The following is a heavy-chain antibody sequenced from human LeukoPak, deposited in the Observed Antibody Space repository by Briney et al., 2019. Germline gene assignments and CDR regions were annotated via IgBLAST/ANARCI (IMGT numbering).Heavy chain of an antibody. CDR2: IYSGGST. V-gene: IGHV3-53*01. Sequence: GGSLRLSCAASGFTFRSYDMHWVRQAPGKGLEWVSVIYSGGSTYYADSVKGRFTISRDNSKNTLYLQMNSLRAEDTAVYYCARVLLGWFDPWGQGTLVTVSS. J-gene: IGHJ5*02. CDR1: GFTFRSYD. CDR3: ARVLLGWFDP. D-gene: IGHD3-10*01.